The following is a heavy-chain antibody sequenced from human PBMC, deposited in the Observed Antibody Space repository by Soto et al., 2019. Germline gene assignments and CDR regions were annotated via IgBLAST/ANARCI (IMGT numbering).Heavy chain of an antibody. V-gene: IGHV4-31*03. J-gene: IGHJ4*02. CDR3: ARGRGYSYGPYYFDY. CDR1: GGSISSEGYY. CDR2: IYYSGTT. Sequence: QVPLQESGPGLVKPSQTLSLTCTVSGGSISSEGYYWSWFRQLPGKGLEWIGDIYYSGTTYHNPSLRSRLTISGDASKNQFSLKLSSVTAADTALYYCARGRGYSYGPYYFDYWGQGTLDTVSS. D-gene: IGHD5-18*01.